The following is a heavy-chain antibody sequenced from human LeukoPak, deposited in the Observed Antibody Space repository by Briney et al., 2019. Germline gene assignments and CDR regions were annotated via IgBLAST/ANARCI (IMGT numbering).Heavy chain of an antibody. Sequence: SETLSLTCAVCGGSFSGYYWSWIRQPPGKGLEWIGEINHSGSTNYNPSLKSRVTISVDTSKNQFSLKLSSVTAADTAVYYCARDSYIYSSGWHHFDYWGQGTLVTVSS. J-gene: IGHJ4*02. CDR3: ARDSYIYSSGWHHFDY. D-gene: IGHD6-19*01. CDR2: INHSGST. V-gene: IGHV4-34*01. CDR1: GGSFSGYY.